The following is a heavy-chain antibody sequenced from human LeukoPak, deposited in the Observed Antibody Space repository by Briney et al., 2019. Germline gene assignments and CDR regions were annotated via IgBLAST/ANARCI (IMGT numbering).Heavy chain of an antibody. J-gene: IGHJ4*02. CDR1: GYRFSDYW. CDR3: ARRARRGREQLGIDS. Sequence: GESLQISCEGSGYRFSDYWIAWVRQVPGKGLEWMGSVYPGGSETTYRPSFQGLVTITADKSIASAFLQWTSLQASDTGIYYCARRARRGREQLGIDSRGQGTLVTVSS. D-gene: IGHD1-26*01. CDR2: VYPGGSET. V-gene: IGHV5-51*01.